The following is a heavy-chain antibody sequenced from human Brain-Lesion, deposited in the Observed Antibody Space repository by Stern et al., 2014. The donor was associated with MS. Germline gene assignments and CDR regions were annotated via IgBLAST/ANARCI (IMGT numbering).Heavy chain of an antibody. V-gene: IGHV1-2*02. D-gene: IGHD3-3*01. J-gene: IGHJ6*02. CDR2: INPNTGGP. CDR3: ARDQRGITIFGVVTDYYYLGMDV. CDR1: GYIFTGYY. Sequence: QMQLVQSGAEVKKPGASVKVSCKTSGYIFTGYYIHWVRQAPGQGLEWMAWINPNTGGPKYAQKFQGRVTMSRDPSIRTAYVELSSLTSDDTAVYYCARDQRGITIFGVVTDYYYLGMDVWGQGTTVTVSS.